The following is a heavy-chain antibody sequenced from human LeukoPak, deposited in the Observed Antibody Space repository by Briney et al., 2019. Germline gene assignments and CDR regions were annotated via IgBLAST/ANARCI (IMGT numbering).Heavy chain of an antibody. D-gene: IGHD4/OR15-4a*01. CDR1: GDSISSRY. CDR2: IYSSGST. CDR3: ARIVPYDYGYIDH. Sequence: SETLSLTCTVSGDSISSRYWSCIRQPPGKGLEGIGYIYSSGSTKYNPSLKSRVTMSVDTSKNQFSLKMSSVTAADTAVYYCARIVPYDYGYIDHWGQGTLVTVSS. V-gene: IGHV4-59*11. J-gene: IGHJ4*02.